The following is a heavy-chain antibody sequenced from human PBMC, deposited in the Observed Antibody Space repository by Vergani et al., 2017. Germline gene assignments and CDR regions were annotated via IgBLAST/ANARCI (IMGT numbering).Heavy chain of an antibody. J-gene: IGHJ4*02. CDR2: ISWNSGSI. D-gene: IGHD4-17*01. CDR1: GFTFDDYA. CDR3: AKANDYGDETFDY. Sequence: EVQLVESGGGLVQPGRSLRLSCAASGFTFDDYAMHWVRQAPGKGLEWVSGISWNSGSICYADSVKGRFTISRDNAKNSLYLQMNSLRAEDTALYYCAKANDYGDETFDYWGQGTLVTVSS. V-gene: IGHV3-9*01.